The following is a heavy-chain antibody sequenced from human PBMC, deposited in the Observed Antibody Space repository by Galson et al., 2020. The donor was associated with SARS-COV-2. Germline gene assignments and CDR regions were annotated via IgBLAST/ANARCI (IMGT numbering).Heavy chain of an antibody. V-gene: IGHV3-49*03. CDR1: GFSFGEYA. Sequence: GGSLRLSCRGSGFSFGEYAMSWFRQAPGKGLEWVGLIRSNIHGGTTENAASVKGRFIISRDDSKSIVYLEMNSLTSDDTAVYYCSRDFWIRGPGDPYYQFGMDVWGQGTTVTVSS. CDR3: SRDFWIRGPGDPYYQFGMDV. J-gene: IGHJ6*02. CDR2: IRSNIHGGTT. D-gene: IGHD3-3*01.